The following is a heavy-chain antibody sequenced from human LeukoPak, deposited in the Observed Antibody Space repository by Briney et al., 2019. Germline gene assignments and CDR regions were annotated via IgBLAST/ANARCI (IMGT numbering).Heavy chain of an antibody. V-gene: IGHV4-59*08. D-gene: IGHD6-6*01. Sequence: SSETLSLTCTVSGGPISSYYWSWIRQPPGKGLEWIGYIYYSGSTNYNPSLKSRVTISVDTSKNQFSLKLSSVTAADTAVYYCARHKAARVFFDYWGQGTLVTVSS. CDR2: IYYSGST. J-gene: IGHJ4*02. CDR1: GGPISSYY. CDR3: ARHKAARVFFDY.